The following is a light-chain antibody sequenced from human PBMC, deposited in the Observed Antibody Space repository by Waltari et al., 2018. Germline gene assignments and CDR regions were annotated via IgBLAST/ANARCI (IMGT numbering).Light chain of an antibody. CDR3: QQYNSYPYT. CDR2: KAS. CDR1: QSISSW. V-gene: IGKV1-5*03. J-gene: IGKJ2*01. Sequence: DIQMTQSPSTLSASVGDRVTITCRASQSISSWLAWYQQKPGKAPKLLIYKASSLESGVPSRFSGSGSGTEFTLTISSLQPDDFATNYCQQYNSYPYTFGQGTKLEI.